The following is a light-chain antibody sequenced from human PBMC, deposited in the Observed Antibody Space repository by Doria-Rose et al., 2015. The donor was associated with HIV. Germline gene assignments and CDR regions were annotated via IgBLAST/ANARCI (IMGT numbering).Light chain of an antibody. Sequence: QPVLTQPASVSGSPGQSITISCTGSSSDVGGYDYVSWYQQHPGKPPKLMIYDVNKRPSGISSRFSGSKSGNTASLTISGLQAEDEADYYCSSYTATNPYVFGAATKVTVL. CDR1: SSDVGGYDY. V-gene: IGLV2-14*01. J-gene: IGLJ1*01. CDR3: SSYTATNPYV. CDR2: DVN.